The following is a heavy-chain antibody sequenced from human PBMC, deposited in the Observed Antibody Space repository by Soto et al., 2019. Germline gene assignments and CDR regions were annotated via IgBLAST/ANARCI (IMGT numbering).Heavy chain of an antibody. CDR2: ISGSGDNT. Sequence: GGSLRLSCTASGFSFSSYDMSWVRQAPGKGLEWVSVISGSGDNTYSAGSVKGRFTISRDNSKSTLYLQMNNLRAEDTALYYCAKAYTSGWYFYGMDVWGQGTTVTVSS. J-gene: IGHJ6*02. CDR1: GFSFSSYD. V-gene: IGHV3-23*01. D-gene: IGHD6-19*01. CDR3: AKAYTSGWYFYGMDV.